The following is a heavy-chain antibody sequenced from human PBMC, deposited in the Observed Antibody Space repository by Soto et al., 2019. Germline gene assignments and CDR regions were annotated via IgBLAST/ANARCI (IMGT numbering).Heavy chain of an antibody. Sequence: QLQLQESGPRLVKPSETLSLICSVSGGSIRSGSNYWAWIRQPPGKGLDWIGTVYYNGNTYYNTSLESRVTLSADTSKKQFCLKLSSVSAADTAVYYCVRPTIVRGVLSWFDPWGQGTLVTVSS. CDR1: GGSIRSGSNY. J-gene: IGHJ5*02. V-gene: IGHV4-39*01. CDR2: VYYNGNT. D-gene: IGHD3-10*01. CDR3: VRPTIVRGVLSWFDP.